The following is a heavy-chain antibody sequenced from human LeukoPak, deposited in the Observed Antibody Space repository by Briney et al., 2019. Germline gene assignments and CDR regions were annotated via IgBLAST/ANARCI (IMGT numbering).Heavy chain of an antibody. D-gene: IGHD1-26*01. J-gene: IGHJ3*02. CDR1: GGSFSGYY. CDR2: INHSGST. CDR3: ARLAGALDAFDI. Sequence: KPSETLSLTCAVYGGSFSGYYWSWIRQPPGKGLEWIGEINHSGSTNYNPSLKSRVTISVDTSKNQFSLKLSSVTAADTAVYYCARLAGALDAFDIWGQGTMVTVSS. V-gene: IGHV4-34*01.